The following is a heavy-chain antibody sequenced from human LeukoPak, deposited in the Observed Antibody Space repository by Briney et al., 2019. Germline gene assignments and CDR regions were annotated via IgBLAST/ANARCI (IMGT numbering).Heavy chain of an antibody. V-gene: IGHV3-23*01. CDR3: AKLPYGGYGEYFDY. J-gene: IGHJ4*02. Sequence: GGSLRFSCAASGFTFSSYAMSWVRQAPGKGLEWVSAISGSGGSTYYADSVKGRFTISRDNSKNTLYPQMNSLRAEDTAVYYCAKLPYGGYGEYFDYWGQGTLVTVSS. D-gene: IGHD5-12*01. CDR2: ISGSGGST. CDR1: GFTFSSYA.